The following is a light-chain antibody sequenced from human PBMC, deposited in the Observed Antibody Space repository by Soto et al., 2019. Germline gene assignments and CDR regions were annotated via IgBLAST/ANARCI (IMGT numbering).Light chain of an antibody. J-gene: IGLJ1*01. Sequence: QSALTQPASVYGSPGQSITISCTGTSSDVGSYNLVSWYQQHPGKVPKLMIFEVSKRPSGVSNRFSGSKSGDTASLTISGLQAEDEADYYCCSYAGSSTFYVFGTGTKVTVL. CDR1: SSDVGSYNL. CDR3: CSYAGSSTFYV. V-gene: IGLV2-23*02. CDR2: EVS.